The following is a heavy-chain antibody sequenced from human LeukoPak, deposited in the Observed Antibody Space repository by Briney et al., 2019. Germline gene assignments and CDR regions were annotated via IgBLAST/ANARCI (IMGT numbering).Heavy chain of an antibody. CDR2: ISSSSSYI. CDR3: AKDRPIFKD. J-gene: IGHJ4*02. V-gene: IGHV3-21*04. CDR1: GFTFSSYS. Sequence: RGSLRLSCAASGFTFSSYSMNWVRQAPGQGLEWVSSISSSSSYIYYADSVKGRFTISSDNSKNTLYLQMNSLRAEDTAVYYCAKDRPIFKDWGQGTQVTVSS.